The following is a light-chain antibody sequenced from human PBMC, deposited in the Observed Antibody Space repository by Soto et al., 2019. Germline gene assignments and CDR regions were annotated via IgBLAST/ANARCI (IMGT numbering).Light chain of an antibody. J-gene: IGKJ1*01. V-gene: IGKV1-5*01. Sequence: DIQMTQSPSTLSASVGDRVTITCRASQSVGRWLAWYQQTPGKAPKLLIYDASTLESGVPSRFSGIGSGTEFTLTITSLQPDDVATYFCQHYHSYLWTFGQGTKVEIK. CDR1: QSVGRW. CDR2: DAS. CDR3: QHYHSYLWT.